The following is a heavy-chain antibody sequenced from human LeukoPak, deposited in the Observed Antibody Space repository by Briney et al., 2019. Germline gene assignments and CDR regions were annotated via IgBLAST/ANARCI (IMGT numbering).Heavy chain of an antibody. CDR2: IYYSGST. D-gene: IGHD3-9*01. CDR3: ARHNYDILTGSYAFDI. CDR1: GGSISSYY. V-gene: IGHV4-59*01. J-gene: IGHJ3*02. Sequence: SETLSLTCTVSGGSISSYYWSWIRQPPGKGLEWIGYIYYSGSTNYNPSLKSRVTISVDTSKNQFSLKLSSVTAADTAVYYCARHNYDILTGSYAFDIWGQGTMVTVSS.